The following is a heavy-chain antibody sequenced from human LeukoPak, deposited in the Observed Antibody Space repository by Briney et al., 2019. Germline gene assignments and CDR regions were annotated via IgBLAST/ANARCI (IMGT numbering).Heavy chain of an antibody. CDR2: ISRSGSTI. D-gene: IGHD5-24*01. Sequence: GGSLRLSCAASGFIFSSYGMHWVRQAPGKGLEWVSYISRSGSTIYYADSVKGRFTISRDNAKNSLYLQMNSLRAEDTAVYYCARDGYNSHFDYWGQGTLVTVSS. CDR3: ARDGYNSHFDY. CDR1: GFIFSSYG. J-gene: IGHJ4*02. V-gene: IGHV3-48*04.